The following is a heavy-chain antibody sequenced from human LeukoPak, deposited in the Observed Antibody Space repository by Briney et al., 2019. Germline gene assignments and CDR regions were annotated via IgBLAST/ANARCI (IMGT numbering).Heavy chain of an antibody. CDR3: AELGITMIGGI. Sequence: GGSLRLSCAASGFTFSSYSINWVRQAPGKGLEWVSSISSSSSYIYYADSVKGRFTISRDNAKNSLYLQMNSLRAEDTAVYYCAELGITMIGGIWGKGTTVTISS. CDR2: ISSSSSYI. CDR1: GFTFSSYS. V-gene: IGHV3-21*01. D-gene: IGHD3-10*02. J-gene: IGHJ6*04.